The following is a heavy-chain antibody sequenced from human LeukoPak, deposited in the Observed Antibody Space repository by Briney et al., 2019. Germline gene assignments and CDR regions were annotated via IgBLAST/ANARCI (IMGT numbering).Heavy chain of an antibody. CDR2: IGDDT. J-gene: IGHJ4*02. CDR1: GFTFSSYV. CDR3: AKEDGYDSDIDY. D-gene: IGHD5-24*01. Sequence: GGSLRLSCAASGFTFSSYVMSWVRQAPGKGLEGVSAIGDDTFYGDSVMGRFTISRDNSKNTLYLQMNSLRAEDTAVYYCAKEDGYDSDIDYWGQGTLVTVSS. V-gene: IGHV3-23*01.